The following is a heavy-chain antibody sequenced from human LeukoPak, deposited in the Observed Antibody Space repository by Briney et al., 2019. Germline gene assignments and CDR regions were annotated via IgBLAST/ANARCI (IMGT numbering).Heavy chain of an antibody. CDR3: AKAQGVDYNGFGADGMDV. Sequence: GGSLRLSCAASGFTFSSYWMSWVRQAPGKGLEWVANIKQDGSEKYYVDSVKGRFTISRDNAKNSLYLQMNSLRAEDTALYYCAKAQGVDYNGFGADGMDVWGQGTTVTVSS. CDR1: GFTFSSYW. CDR2: IKQDGSEK. J-gene: IGHJ6*02. D-gene: IGHD4-11*01. V-gene: IGHV3-7*03.